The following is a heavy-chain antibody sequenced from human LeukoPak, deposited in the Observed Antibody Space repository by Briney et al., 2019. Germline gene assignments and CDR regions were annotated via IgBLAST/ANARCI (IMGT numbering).Heavy chain of an antibody. CDR1: GFTFSSYW. CDR3: AREGYGDYTFDY. D-gene: IGHD4-17*01. V-gene: IGHV3-74*01. J-gene: IGHJ4*02. Sequence: GGSLRLSCAASGFTFSSYWMHWVRQAPGEGLVWVSRINSDGSSTNYADSVKGRFTISRDNAKNTLYLQMNSLRAEDTAVYYCAREGYGDYTFDYWGQGTLVTVSS. CDR2: INSDGSST.